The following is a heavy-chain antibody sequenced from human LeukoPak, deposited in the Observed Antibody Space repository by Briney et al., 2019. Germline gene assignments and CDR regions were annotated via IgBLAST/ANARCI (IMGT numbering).Heavy chain of an antibody. CDR3: ARGLEDYYFDS. Sequence: SETLALTCRVSGSSISGHYWSWIRQPPGRGLEWIGYIYYIATTNYNPSLKSRVTISLDTSKNQFSLKLCSVTAADTAVYYCARGLEDYYFDSWGQGTLVTVSS. V-gene: IGHV4-59*11. J-gene: IGHJ4*02. CDR2: IYYIATT. D-gene: IGHD3-3*01. CDR1: GSSISGHY.